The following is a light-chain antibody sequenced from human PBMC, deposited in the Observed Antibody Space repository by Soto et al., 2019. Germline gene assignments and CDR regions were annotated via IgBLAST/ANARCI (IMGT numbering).Light chain of an antibody. CDR1: QGISSA. CDR3: QQFNSYPYT. Sequence: AIPLTQSPSSLSASVGDRVTITCRASQGISSALAWYQQKPGKAPKLLIYDASSLESGVPSRFSGSGSGADFTLTISSLQPEDFATYYCQQFNSYPYTFGQGTKLEIK. J-gene: IGKJ2*01. CDR2: DAS. V-gene: IGKV1-13*02.